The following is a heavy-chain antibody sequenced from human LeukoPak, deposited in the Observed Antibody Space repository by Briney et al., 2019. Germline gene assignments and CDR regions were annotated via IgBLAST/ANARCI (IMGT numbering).Heavy chain of an antibody. CDR2: ISSSSSYI. J-gene: IGHJ4*02. V-gene: IGHV3-21*01. Sequence: PGGSLRLSCAASGFTFSSYSMNWVRQAPGKGLEWVSSISSSSSYIYYADSVKGRFTISRDNAKNTLYLQMNSLRAEDTAVYYCAREGRSSGDFDHWGQGTLVTVSS. CDR3: AREGRSSGDFDH. CDR1: GFTFSSYS. D-gene: IGHD3-10*01.